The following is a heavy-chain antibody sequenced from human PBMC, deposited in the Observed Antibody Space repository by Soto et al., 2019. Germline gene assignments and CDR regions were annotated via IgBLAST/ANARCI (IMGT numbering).Heavy chain of an antibody. D-gene: IGHD3-9*01. J-gene: IGHJ5*02. CDR1: SCSISSYY. Sequence: SETLSLTCTVSSCSISSYYLNWIRQPPGKGLEWIGYIHYTGNTNSNPSLKGRVTLSIDPSWNQFSLKLRSVIAADTAVYYCVDGDYLTGFSYREIKWFDPWGQGTLVTISS. CDR2: IHYTGNT. V-gene: IGHV4-59*01. CDR3: VDGDYLTGFSYREIKWFDP.